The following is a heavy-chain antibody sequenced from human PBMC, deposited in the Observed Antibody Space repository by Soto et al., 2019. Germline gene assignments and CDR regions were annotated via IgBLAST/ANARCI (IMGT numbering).Heavy chain of an antibody. Sequence: QVQLQESGPGLVKPSQTLSLTCTVSGGSISSGDYYWSWIRQPPGKGLEWIGYIYYSGSTYYNPSLKSRVTISVDTSKTQFSLKLSSVTAADTAVYYCARTLGYCSGGSCYPGWDWFDPWGQGTLVTVSS. CDR3: ARTLGYCSGGSCYPGWDWFDP. CDR2: IYYSGST. D-gene: IGHD2-15*01. J-gene: IGHJ5*02. CDR1: GGSISSGDYY. V-gene: IGHV4-30-4*01.